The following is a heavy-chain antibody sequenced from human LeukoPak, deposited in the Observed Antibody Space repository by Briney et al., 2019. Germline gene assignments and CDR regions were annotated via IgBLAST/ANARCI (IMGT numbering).Heavy chain of an antibody. J-gene: IGHJ5*02. CDR3: ARVLAAAGTWGWFDP. CDR1: GGSISSGGYS. CDR2: IYHSGST. Sequence: SETLSLTCAVSGGSISSGGYSWSWIRQPPGKGLEWIGYIYHSGSTYYNPSLKSRVTISVDRSKNQFSLKLGSVTAADTAVYYCARVLAAAGTWGWFDPWGQGTLVTVSS. V-gene: IGHV4-30-2*01. D-gene: IGHD6-13*01.